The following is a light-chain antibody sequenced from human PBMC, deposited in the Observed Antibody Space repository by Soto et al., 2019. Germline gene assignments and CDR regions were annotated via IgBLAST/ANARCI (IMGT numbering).Light chain of an antibody. CDR3: QSYDSSLSGSGV. CDR2: GNS. Sequence: QSVLTQPPSVSGALGQRVTISCTGSSSNIGAGYDVHWYQQLPGTAPKLLIYGNSNRPSGVPDRFSGSKSGTSASLAITGLQAEDEADYYFQSYDSSLSGSGVFGGGTKLTVL. CDR1: SSNIGAGYD. V-gene: IGLV1-40*01. J-gene: IGLJ2*01.